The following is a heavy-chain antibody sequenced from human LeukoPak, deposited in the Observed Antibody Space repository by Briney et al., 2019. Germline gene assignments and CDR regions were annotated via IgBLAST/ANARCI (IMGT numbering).Heavy chain of an antibody. CDR2: IIPIFGTT. V-gene: IGHV1-69*06. CDR3: ARGSHGSGSSSPYYFDY. D-gene: IGHD3-10*01. CDR1: GGTFSSYA. J-gene: IGHJ4*02. Sequence: SVKVSCKASGGTFSSYAISWVRQAPGQGLEWMGGIIPIFGTTNYAQKFLDRVTITADKSTSTAYMELSSLRSEDTAVYYCARGSHGSGSSSPYYFDYWGQGTLVTVSS.